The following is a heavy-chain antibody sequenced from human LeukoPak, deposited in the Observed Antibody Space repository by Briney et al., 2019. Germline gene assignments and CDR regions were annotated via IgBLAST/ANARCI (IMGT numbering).Heavy chain of an antibody. D-gene: IGHD3-10*01. CDR1: GYTFTDYY. Sequence: GASVKVSCKASGYTFTDYYMHWVRQAPGQGLEWMGIINPSGGSTSYAQKFQGRVTMTRDTSTSTVYMELSSLRSEDTAVYYCARDHGSGRDWFDPWGQGTLVTVSS. CDR3: ARDHGSGRDWFDP. CDR2: INPSGGST. J-gene: IGHJ5*02. V-gene: IGHV1-46*01.